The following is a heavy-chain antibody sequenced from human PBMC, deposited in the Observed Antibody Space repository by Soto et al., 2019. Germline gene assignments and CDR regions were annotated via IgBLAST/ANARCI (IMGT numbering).Heavy chain of an antibody. CDR1: GFTFSDYA. V-gene: IGHV3-48*01. D-gene: IGHD3-16*01. CDR3: VRDLGFGS. CDR2: ISRDGTTI. Sequence: GGSLRLSCAASGFTFSDYAMSWVRQGARKGLEWVSYISRDGTTIYYADSVKGRFTISRDNAKNSLYLQMNSLRAEDTAVYYCVRDLGFGSGDQGTLVTVSS. J-gene: IGHJ4*02.